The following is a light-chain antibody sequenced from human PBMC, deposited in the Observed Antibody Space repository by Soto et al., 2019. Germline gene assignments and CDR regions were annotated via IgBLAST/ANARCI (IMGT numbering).Light chain of an antibody. CDR1: SSDVGGYNY. J-gene: IGLJ1*01. V-gene: IGLV2-8*01. Sequence: QSALTHPPSASGSPGQSVTISCTGTSSDVGGYNYVSWYQQHPGKAPKLLIYEVSKRPSGVPDRFSASKSGNTSSLTVSGLKAEDEADYYCSSYAGSTPYVFGTGTKVTVL. CDR3: SSYAGSTPYV. CDR2: EVS.